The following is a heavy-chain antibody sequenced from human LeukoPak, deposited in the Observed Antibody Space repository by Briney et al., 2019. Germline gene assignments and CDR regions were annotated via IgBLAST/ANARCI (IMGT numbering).Heavy chain of an antibody. D-gene: IGHD6-19*01. J-gene: IGHJ5*02. Sequence: GESLQISCKGSGYSFTSYWIGWVRQMPGKGLEWMGIIYPGDSDTRYSPSFQGQVTISADKSISTAYLQWSSLKASDTAMYYCARQGIAVAGPNNWFDPWGQGTLVTVSS. CDR2: IYPGDSDT. CDR1: GYSFTSYW. CDR3: ARQGIAVAGPNNWFDP. V-gene: IGHV5-51*01.